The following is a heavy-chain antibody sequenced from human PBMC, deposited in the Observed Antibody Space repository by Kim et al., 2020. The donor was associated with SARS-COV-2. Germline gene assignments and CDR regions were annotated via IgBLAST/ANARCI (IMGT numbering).Heavy chain of an antibody. CDR3: AKDATTVTSSGRMDV. D-gene: IGHD4-17*01. CDR2: LSWNSGNI. CDR1: GFTFDDYA. Sequence: GGSLRLSCAVSGFTFDDYAMHWVRRAPGKGLEWVSALSWNSGNIGYADSVKGRFIISRDNAKNSLYLQMNSLRPEETALYYCAKDATTVTSSGRMDVWGQGTTVTVSS. J-gene: IGHJ6*02. V-gene: IGHV3-9*01.